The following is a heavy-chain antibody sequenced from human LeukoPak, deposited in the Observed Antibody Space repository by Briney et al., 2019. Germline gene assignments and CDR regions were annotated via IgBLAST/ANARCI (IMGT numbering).Heavy chain of an antibody. V-gene: IGHV3-21*01. J-gene: IGHJ5*02. Sequence: GGSLRLSCAASGFTFSSYSMNWVRQAPGKGLEWVSSISTSSIYIYYADSMKGRFTISRDNAKSSLYLQMNSLRADDTAVYYCARGGHNSASSNWFDPWGQGTLVTVSS. CDR3: ARGGHNSASSNWFDP. CDR2: ISTSSIYI. D-gene: IGHD4-23*01. CDR1: GFTFSSYS.